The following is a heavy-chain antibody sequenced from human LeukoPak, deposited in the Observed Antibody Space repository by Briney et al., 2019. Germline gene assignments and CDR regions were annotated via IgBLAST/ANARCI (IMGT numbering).Heavy chain of an antibody. J-gene: IGHJ4*02. CDR2: ISGSSLTI. D-gene: IGHD1-26*01. Sequence: GGSLRLSCAASGFTFSSYSMNWVRQAPGKGLEWVSYISGSSLTIYYADSVKGRFTISRDNAKNSTFLQMNRPRAEDTAVYYCARSSGSYYPFDYWGQGSLVTVSS. CDR1: GFTFSSYS. V-gene: IGHV3-48*01. CDR3: ARSSGSYYPFDY.